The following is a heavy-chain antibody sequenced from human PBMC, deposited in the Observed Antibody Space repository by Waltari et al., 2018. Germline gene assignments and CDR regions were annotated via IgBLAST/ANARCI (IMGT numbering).Heavy chain of an antibody. CDR2: ISYDGSNK. CDR1: GFTFSSYA. CDR3: ASLYSSSWYIYFDY. J-gene: IGHJ4*02. Sequence: LRLSCAASGFTFSSYAMHWVRQAPGKGLEWVAVISYDGSNKYYADSVKGRFTISRDNSKNTLYLQMNSLRAEDTAVYYCASLYSSSWYIYFDYWGQGTLVTVSS. D-gene: IGHD6-13*01. V-gene: IGHV3-30-3*01.